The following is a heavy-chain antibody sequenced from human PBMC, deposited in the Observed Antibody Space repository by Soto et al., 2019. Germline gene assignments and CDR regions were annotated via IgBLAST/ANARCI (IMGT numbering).Heavy chain of an antibody. Sequence: PSETLSLTCTVSGGSISGHYWIWIRQSPGKGLEWIGYTFYSGSTNYNPSLKSRVTLSVDTSKNQFSLRLSSVTAADTALYYCARVGSSGWSPDYWGQGTLVTVSS. J-gene: IGHJ4*02. CDR1: GGSISGHY. D-gene: IGHD6-19*01. CDR2: TFYSGST. CDR3: ARVGSSGWSPDY. V-gene: IGHV4-59*11.